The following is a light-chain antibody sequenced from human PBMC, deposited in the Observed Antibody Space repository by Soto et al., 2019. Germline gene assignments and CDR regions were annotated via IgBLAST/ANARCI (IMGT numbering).Light chain of an antibody. CDR1: SSDIGHYDY. Sequence: QSALTQPASVSGSPGQSITISCTGTSSDIGHYDYVSWYQQHPGKAPKLMIYHVTYRPSGVSNRYSGSKSGNSASLTISGLQDDADDDYYCYALTTSRTYVFGSGTKLTVL. V-gene: IGLV2-14*03. J-gene: IGLJ1*01. CDR2: HVT. CDR3: YALTTSRTYV.